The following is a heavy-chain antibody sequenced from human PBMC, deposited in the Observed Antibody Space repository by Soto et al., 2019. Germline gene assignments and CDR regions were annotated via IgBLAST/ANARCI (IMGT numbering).Heavy chain of an antibody. Sequence: RASVKVSCKASGGTFSSYAISWVRQAPGQGLEWMGGIIPIFGTANYAQKSQGRVTITADESTSTAYMELSSLRSEDTAVYYCARDFTNEAWFDPWGQGTLVTVPS. CDR2: IIPIFGTA. V-gene: IGHV1-69*13. CDR3: ARDFTNEAWFDP. CDR1: GGTFSSYA. J-gene: IGHJ5*02. D-gene: IGHD1-1*01.